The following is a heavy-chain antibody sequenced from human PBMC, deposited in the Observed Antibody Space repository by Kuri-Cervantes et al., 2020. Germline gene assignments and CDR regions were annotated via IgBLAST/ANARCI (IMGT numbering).Heavy chain of an antibody. CDR1: GFTFSSYA. V-gene: IGHV3-30-3*02. Sequence: GESLKISCAASGFTFSSYAMHWVRQAPGKGLEWVAVIPYDGSNKYYADSVKGRFTISRDNSKNTLYLEMNSLRAEDTALYYCAKEKGGNYWYFDLWGRGTLVTVSS. CDR2: IPYDGSNK. CDR3: AKEKGGNYWYFDL. D-gene: IGHD3-16*01. J-gene: IGHJ2*01.